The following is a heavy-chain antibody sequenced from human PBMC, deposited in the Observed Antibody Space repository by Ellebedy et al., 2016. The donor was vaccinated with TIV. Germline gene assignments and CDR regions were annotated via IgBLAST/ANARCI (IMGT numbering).Heavy chain of an antibody. V-gene: IGHV3-49*03. CDR3: TRGLGYCSSTSCRYNWFDP. J-gene: IGHJ5*02. CDR1: GFTFGDYA. D-gene: IGHD2-2*01. Sequence: GESLKISCTASGFTFGDYAMSWFRQAPGKGLEWVGFIRSKAYGGTTEYAASVKGRFTISRDDSKSIAYLQMNSLKTEDTAVYYCTRGLGYCSSTSCRYNWFDPWGQGTLVTVSS. CDR2: IRSKAYGGTT.